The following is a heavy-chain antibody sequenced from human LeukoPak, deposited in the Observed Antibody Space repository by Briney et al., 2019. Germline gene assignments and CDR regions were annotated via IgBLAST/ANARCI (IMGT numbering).Heavy chain of an antibody. D-gene: IGHD2-15*01. CDR1: GFTFDDYA. V-gene: IGHV3-9*01. CDR2: ISWNSGSI. J-gene: IGHJ3*02. CDR3: AKDVRSGSFALFDI. Sequence: PGGSLRLSCAASGFTFDDYAMHWVRQAPGKGLEWVSGISWNSGSIGYADSVKGRFTISRDNAKNSLYLQMNSLRAEDTALYYCAKDVRSGSFALFDIWGQGTMVTVSS.